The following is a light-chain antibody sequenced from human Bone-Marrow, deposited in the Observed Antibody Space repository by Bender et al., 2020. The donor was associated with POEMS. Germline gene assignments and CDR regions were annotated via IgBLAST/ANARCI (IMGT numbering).Light chain of an antibody. CDR2: INN. Sequence: QSVLTQPPSASGTPGQRVTISCSGSSSNIGTNPVNWYQQLPGTAPKLLIYINNQRPSGVPDRSSGSSSATSVSLAITGLQSEDEGDYYCAAWDGSLNGFVFGTGTKVTVL. V-gene: IGLV1-44*01. CDR3: AAWDGSLNGFV. CDR1: SSNIGTNP. J-gene: IGLJ1*01.